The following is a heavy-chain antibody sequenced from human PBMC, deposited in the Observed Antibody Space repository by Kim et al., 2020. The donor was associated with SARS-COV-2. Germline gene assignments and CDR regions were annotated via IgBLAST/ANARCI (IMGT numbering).Heavy chain of an antibody. Sequence: YMDSVKSRFTISRYNGKNSLYLQMDSPGGEDTAVYYCAWSGVGGAFDYWGQGTVVTVSS. V-gene: IGHV3-7*04. D-gene: IGHD2-8*01. J-gene: IGHJ4*02. CDR3: AWSGVGGAFDY.